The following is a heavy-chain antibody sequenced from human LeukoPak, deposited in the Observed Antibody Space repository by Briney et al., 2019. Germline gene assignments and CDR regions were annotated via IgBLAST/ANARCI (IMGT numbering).Heavy chain of an antibody. D-gene: IGHD4-17*01. CDR2: INSDGSST. Sequence: PGGSLRLSCAASGFTFSSYWMHWVRQAPGKGLVWVSRINSDGSSTSCADSVKGRFTISRDNAKNTLYLQMNSLRAEDTAVYYCASTTVTPKYYYYYYGMDVWGQGTTVTVSS. J-gene: IGHJ6*02. CDR1: GFTFSSYW. V-gene: IGHV3-74*01. CDR3: ASTTVTPKYYYYYYGMDV.